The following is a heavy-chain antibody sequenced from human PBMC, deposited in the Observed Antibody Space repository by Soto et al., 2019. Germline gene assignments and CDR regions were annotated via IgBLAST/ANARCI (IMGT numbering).Heavy chain of an antibody. D-gene: IGHD6-19*01. CDR1: GFTFSSYA. Sequence: QVQLVESGGGVVKPGRSLRLSCAASGFTFSSYAMHWVRQAPGKGLEWVAVISYDGSNKYYADSVKGRFTISRDNSKNTLYLQMNSLRAEDTAVYYCARWIAVAGKGNYFDYWGQGTLVTVSS. J-gene: IGHJ4*02. CDR3: ARWIAVAGKGNYFDY. V-gene: IGHV3-30-3*01. CDR2: ISYDGSNK.